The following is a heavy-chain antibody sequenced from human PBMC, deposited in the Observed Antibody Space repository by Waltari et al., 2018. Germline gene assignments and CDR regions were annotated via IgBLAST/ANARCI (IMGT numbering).Heavy chain of an antibody. CDR1: GFTFSSYA. D-gene: IGHD3-22*01. CDR2: IYSGGRT. Sequence: EVQLLESGGGLVQPGGSLRLSCAASGFTFSSYAMSWVRQAPGKGLEWVSVIYSGGRTDYADSVKGRFTISRDNSKNTLYLQMNSLRAEDTAVYYCAKEAEEVKWGQGTLVTVSS. V-gene: IGHV3-23*03. CDR3: AKEAEEVK. J-gene: IGHJ4*02.